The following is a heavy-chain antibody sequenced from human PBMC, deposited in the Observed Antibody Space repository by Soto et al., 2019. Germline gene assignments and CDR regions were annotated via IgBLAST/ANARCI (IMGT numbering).Heavy chain of an antibody. CDR2: IYYSGST. CDR3: ARLPYYGSVKDYFDY. D-gene: IGHD3-10*01. V-gene: IGHV4-59*08. Sequence: SETLSLTCTVSGGSISSYYWSWIRQPPGKGLEWIGYIYYSGSTNYNPSLKSRVTISVDTSKNQFSLKLSSVTAADTAVYYCARLPYYGSVKDYFDYWGQGTLVTVSS. CDR1: GGSISSYY. J-gene: IGHJ4*02.